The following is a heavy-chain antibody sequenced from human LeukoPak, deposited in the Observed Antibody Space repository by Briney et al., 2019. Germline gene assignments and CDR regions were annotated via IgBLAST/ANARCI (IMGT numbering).Heavy chain of an antibody. CDR2: INHSGST. J-gene: IGHJ6*02. Sequence: PSETLSLTCAVYGGSFSGYYWSWIRQPPGKGLEWIGEINHSGSTNYNPSLKSRVTISEDTSKNQFSLKLSSVTAADTAVYYCARGASPPNYYYGMDVWGQGTTVTVSS. CDR3: ARGASPPNYYYGMDV. CDR1: GGSFSGYY. V-gene: IGHV4-34*01.